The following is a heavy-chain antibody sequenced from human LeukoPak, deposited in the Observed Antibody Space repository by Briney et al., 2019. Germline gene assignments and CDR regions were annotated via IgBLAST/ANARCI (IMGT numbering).Heavy chain of an antibody. Sequence: GGSLRLSCAASGLIVSSSYMSWVRQAPGRGLEWVSVIYSGGGTYHADSVKGRFTISRDNSKNMLYLQMNSLRAEDTAVYYCTRFRYTVYYFDYWGQGALVTVSS. J-gene: IGHJ4*02. CDR2: IYSGGGT. D-gene: IGHD4-17*01. CDR3: TRFRYTVYYFDY. CDR1: GLIVSSSY. V-gene: IGHV3-53*01.